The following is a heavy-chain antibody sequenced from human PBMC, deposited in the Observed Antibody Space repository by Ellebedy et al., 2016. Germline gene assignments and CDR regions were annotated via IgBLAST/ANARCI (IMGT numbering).Heavy chain of an antibody. CDR2: INGGNGDT. D-gene: IGHD3-3*01. V-gene: IGHV1-3*01. CDR3: ARDRSHSRYDFWSGSYGMDV. J-gene: IGHJ6*02. CDR1: GYTFTSYA. Sequence: ASVKVSCKASGYTFTSYAMHWVRQAPGQGLEWMGWINGGNGDTKYSQKFQGRVPITRDTSTNTGYMELSSLRSEDTSVYFCARDRSHSRYDFWSGSYGMDVWGQGTTVTVSS.